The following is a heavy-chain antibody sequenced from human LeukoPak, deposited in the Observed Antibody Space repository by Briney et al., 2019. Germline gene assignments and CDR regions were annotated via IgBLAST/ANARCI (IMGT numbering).Heavy chain of an antibody. V-gene: IGHV4-39*01. Sequence: SETLSLTCTVSGGSISGSNYYWDWIRQPPGKGLEWIGSVYQSGSTYYNPSLKSRVTMSGDTSKYQFSLKLSSVTAADTAVYFCATGGGLAVSHIWGQGTLVTVSS. CDR1: GGSISGSNYY. J-gene: IGHJ4*02. CDR2: VYQSGST. D-gene: IGHD5/OR15-5a*01. CDR3: ATGGGLAVSHI.